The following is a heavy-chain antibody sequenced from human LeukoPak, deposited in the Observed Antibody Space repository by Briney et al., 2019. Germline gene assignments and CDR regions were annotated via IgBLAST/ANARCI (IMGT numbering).Heavy chain of an antibody. J-gene: IGHJ5*02. V-gene: IGHV3-23*01. CDR2: ISGSGGST. D-gene: IGHD2-2*01. Sequence: PGGSLRLSCAASGFTFSSYAMSWVRQAPGKGLEWVSAISGSGGSTYYADSVKGRFTIPRDNSKNTLYLQMNSLRAEDTAVYYCAKGARGAVVPAATWFDPWGQGTLVTVSS. CDR1: GFTFSSYA. CDR3: AKGARGAVVPAATWFDP.